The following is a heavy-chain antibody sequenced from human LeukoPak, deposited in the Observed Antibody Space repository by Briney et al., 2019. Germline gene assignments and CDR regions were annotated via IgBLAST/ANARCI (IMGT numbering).Heavy chain of an antibody. CDR1: GASISSYY. CDR2: LFTSGST. J-gene: IGHJ4*02. V-gene: IGHV4-4*07. D-gene: IGHD5-24*01. Sequence: SETLSLTCAVSGASISSYYWSWIRQPAGKGLEWIGRLFTSGSTKYNLSLKSRVTIVVDKSKKHFSLKLSSVTAADTAVHYCARDTGDGFYDYWGQGSLVTVSS. CDR3: ARDTGDGFYDY.